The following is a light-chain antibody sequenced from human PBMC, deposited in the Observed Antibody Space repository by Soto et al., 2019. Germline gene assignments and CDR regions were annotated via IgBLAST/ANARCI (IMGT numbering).Light chain of an antibody. V-gene: IGKV3-15*01. CDR3: QHYNGWPPYT. CDR1: DSVTTN. CDR2: GAS. Sequence: EIVMTQSPATLSVSPGETATLSCRASDSVTTNLAWYQQKPGQAPRLLIYGASTRAAVFPARFSGSGSGTEFTLTISSLQSEDFAVYYCQHYNGWPPYTFGQGTKLEIK. J-gene: IGKJ2*01.